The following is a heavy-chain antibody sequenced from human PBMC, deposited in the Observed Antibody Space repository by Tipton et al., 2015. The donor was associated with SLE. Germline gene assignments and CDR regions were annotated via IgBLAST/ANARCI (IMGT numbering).Heavy chain of an antibody. V-gene: IGHV4-59*12. D-gene: IGHD6-13*01. CDR3: ARGGSTALYHFDS. CDR1: NGSISSYY. CDR2: IYYSGNT. Sequence: GLVKPSETLSLTCTVSNGSISSYYWSWIRQPPGKGLEWIGYIYYSGNTNYNSSLKSRVTISVDASKNHFSLKLNSVTAADTAVYYCARGGSTALYHFDSWGQGTLVTVSS. J-gene: IGHJ4*02.